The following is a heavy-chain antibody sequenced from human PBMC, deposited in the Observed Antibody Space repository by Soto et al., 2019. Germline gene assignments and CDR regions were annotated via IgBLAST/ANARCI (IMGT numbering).Heavy chain of an antibody. Sequence: QVQLVESGGGLVKPGGSLRLSCAASGFTFSDYYMSWIRQAPGKGLEWVSYISSSSSYTNYADSVKGRFTISRDNXKNSLYLQMNSLRAEDTAVYYCAQAGYSSSWPFDYWGQGTLVTVSS. CDR3: AQAGYSSSWPFDY. CDR2: ISSSSSYT. V-gene: IGHV3-11*05. D-gene: IGHD6-13*01. CDR1: GFTFSDYY. J-gene: IGHJ4*02.